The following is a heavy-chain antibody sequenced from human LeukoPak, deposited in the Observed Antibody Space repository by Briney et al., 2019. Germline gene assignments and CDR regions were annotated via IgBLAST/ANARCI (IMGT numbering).Heavy chain of an antibody. CDR3: ARGGTTVTAFDY. Sequence: PGRSLRLSCAASGFTFSSHGIHWVRQAPGKGLEWVAVISYDGSNKYYADSVKGRFTISRDNSKNTLYLQMNSLRAEDTAVYYCARGGTTVTAFDYWGQGTLVTVSS. CDR1: GFTFSSHG. V-gene: IGHV3-30*03. CDR2: ISYDGSNK. J-gene: IGHJ4*02. D-gene: IGHD4-17*01.